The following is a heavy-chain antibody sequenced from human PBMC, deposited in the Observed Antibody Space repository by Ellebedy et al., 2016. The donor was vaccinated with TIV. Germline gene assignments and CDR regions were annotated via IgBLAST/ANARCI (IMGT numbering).Heavy chain of an antibody. CDR2: ISSSGSTM. CDR3: AILAAPGTPPAY. CDR1: GFTFSDYY. V-gene: IGHV3-11*01. D-gene: IGHD6-13*01. J-gene: IGHJ4*02. Sequence: GGSLRLXCAASGFTFSDYYMSWIRQAPGKGLEWVSYISSSGSTMYYADSVKGRFTVSRDNAKNSLYLQMNSLRAEDTAVYYCAILAAPGTPPAYWGQGTLVTVSS.